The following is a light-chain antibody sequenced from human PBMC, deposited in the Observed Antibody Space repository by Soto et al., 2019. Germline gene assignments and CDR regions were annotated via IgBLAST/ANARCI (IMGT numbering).Light chain of an antibody. J-gene: IGLJ1*01. Sequence: QSVLAQPASVSGSPGQSITISCTGASSDVGGYDFVSWYQHHPGTPPKLIIYEVTHRPSGVSHRFSGSKSASTASLTISGLQDEDEADYFCGSYSSTTTREVFGTGTKVTVL. CDR1: SSDVGGYDF. V-gene: IGLV2-14*01. CDR2: EVT. CDR3: GSYSSTTTREV.